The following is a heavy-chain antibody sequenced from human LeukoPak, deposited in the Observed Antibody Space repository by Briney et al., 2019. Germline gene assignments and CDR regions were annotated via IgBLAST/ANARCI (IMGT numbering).Heavy chain of an antibody. J-gene: IGHJ5*02. CDR1: GGPMSGYY. CDR3: ARAGSSALCWVDL. V-gene: IGHV4-59*01. CDR2: IYYSGST. D-gene: IGHD6-6*01. Sequence: SETLSLTCTVSGGPMSGYYWSWIRQPPGKGLEWIGYIYYSGSTNYNPSLKSRVTISLDTSKNQFSLKLNSVTAADTAVYYCARAGSSALCWVDLWGQGTLVTVSS.